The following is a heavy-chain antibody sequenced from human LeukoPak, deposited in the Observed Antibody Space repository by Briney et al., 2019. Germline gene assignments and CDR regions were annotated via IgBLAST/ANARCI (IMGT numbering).Heavy chain of an antibody. V-gene: IGHV5-51*01. CDR2: ISPVDSDT. J-gene: IGHJ4*02. CDR1: WATFTTYW. D-gene: IGHD3-16*01. Sequence: GESLQISFYDPWATFTTYWVKWGRQMPGEGREWIGIISPVDSDTRYSPSFQGQVTISADKSITTAYLQWTSLKAADTAIYYCARSTRIGGTITYDYWGQGTPVTVSS. CDR3: ARSTRIGGTITYDY.